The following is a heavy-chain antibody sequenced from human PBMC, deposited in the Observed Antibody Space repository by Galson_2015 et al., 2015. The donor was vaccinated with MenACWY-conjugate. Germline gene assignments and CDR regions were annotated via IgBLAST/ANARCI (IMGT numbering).Heavy chain of an antibody. J-gene: IGHJ4*02. CDR2: IKSKTDGGTT. V-gene: IGHV3-15*01. D-gene: IGHD1-26*01. CDR3: TIDIGDGSYHY. CDR1: GFTFSNAW. Sequence: SLRLSCAASGFTFSNAWMSWVRQAPGKGLEWVGRIKSKTDGGTTDYAAPVKGRFTISRDDSKNTLYLQMNSLKTEDTAVYYCTIDIGDGSYHYWGQGTLVTVSS.